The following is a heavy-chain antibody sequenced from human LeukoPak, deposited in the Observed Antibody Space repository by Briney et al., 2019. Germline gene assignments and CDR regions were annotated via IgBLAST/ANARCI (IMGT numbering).Heavy chain of an antibody. J-gene: IGHJ4*02. V-gene: IGHV3-20*04. CDR2: INWNGGST. CDR1: GFTFDDYG. D-gene: IGHD4-17*01. CDR3: ARDGYGDYWSDY. Sequence: GGPLRLSCAASGFTFDDYGMSWVRQAPGKGLEWVSGINWNGGSTGYADSVKGRFTISRDNAKNSLYLQMNSLRAEDTALYYCARDGYGDYWSDYWGQGTLVTVSS.